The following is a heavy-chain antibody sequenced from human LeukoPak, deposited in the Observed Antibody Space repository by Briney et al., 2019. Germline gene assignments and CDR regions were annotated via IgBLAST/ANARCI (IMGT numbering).Heavy chain of an antibody. D-gene: IGHD1-14*01. CDR2: IDYTVIT. V-gene: IGHV4-59*01. J-gene: IGHJ4*02. CDR3: ARAGTGSFDY. CDR1: GGSISSYY. Sequence: SETRSLTCTVSGGSISSYYWSWIRQPPGKGLELFVYIDYTVITNYNPFLKSRLTISVDKSKHQFSLKLSSVHAADTAVYYCARAGTGSFDYWGQGPLVTVSS.